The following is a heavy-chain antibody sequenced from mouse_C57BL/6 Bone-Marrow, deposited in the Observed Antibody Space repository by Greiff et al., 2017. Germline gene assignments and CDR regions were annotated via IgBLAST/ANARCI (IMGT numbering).Heavy chain of an antibody. CDR2: IYPRSGNT. J-gene: IGHJ3*01. D-gene: IGHD2-4*01. Sequence: VQLQQSGAELARPGASVKLSCKASGYTFTSYGISWVKQRTGQGLEWIGEIYPRSGNTYYNEKFKGKATLTADKSSSTAYMELRSLTSEDSAVYFCARRAYDYDPPWSAYWGQGTLVTVSA. CDR3: ARRAYDYDPPWSAY. V-gene: IGHV1-81*01. CDR1: GYTFTSYG.